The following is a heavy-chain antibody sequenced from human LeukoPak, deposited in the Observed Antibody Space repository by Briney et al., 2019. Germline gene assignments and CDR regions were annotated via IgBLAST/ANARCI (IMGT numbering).Heavy chain of an antibody. Sequence: ASVKVSCKASGYTFASYAIHWVRQAPGQRLEWMGWINTGNDNTKYSQEFQGRVTITRDTSASTAYMELSSLRSEDTTVYYCARRSGRYYDYWGQGTLVTVSS. V-gene: IGHV1-3*04. J-gene: IGHJ4*02. CDR1: GYTFASYA. CDR3: ARRSGRYYDY. D-gene: IGHD1-26*01. CDR2: INTGNDNT.